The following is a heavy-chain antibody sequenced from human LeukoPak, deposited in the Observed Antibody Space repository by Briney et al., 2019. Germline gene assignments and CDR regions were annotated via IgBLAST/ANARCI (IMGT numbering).Heavy chain of an antibody. CDR3: ARGGVVVPAAVGPASRHWFDP. CDR2: INHSGST. CDR1: GGSFSGYY. D-gene: IGHD2-2*01. Sequence: SETPSLTCAGYGGSFSGYYWSWIRQPPGKGLEWIGEINHSGSTNYNPSLKSRVTISVDTSKNQFSLKLSSVTAADTAVYYCARGGVVVPAAVGPASRHWFDPWGQGTLVTVSS. V-gene: IGHV4-34*01. J-gene: IGHJ5*02.